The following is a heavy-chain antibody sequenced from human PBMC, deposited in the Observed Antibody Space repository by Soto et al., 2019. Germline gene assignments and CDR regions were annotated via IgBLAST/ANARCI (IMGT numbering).Heavy chain of an antibody. CDR2: IYYSGST. CDR1: GGSISSYY. CDR3: ARLGIIAAAGWFDP. Sequence: QVQLQESGPGLVKPSETLSLTCTVSGGSISSYYWSWIRQPPGKGLEWIGYIYYSGSTNYNPSLKRRVPISVDTSKNQFSLKLSSVTAADTAVYYCARLGIIAAAGWFDPWGQGTLVTVSS. V-gene: IGHV4-59*08. D-gene: IGHD6-13*01. J-gene: IGHJ5*02.